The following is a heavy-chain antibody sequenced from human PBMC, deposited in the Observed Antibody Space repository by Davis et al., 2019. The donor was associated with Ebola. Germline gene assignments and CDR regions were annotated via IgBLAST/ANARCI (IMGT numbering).Heavy chain of an antibody. J-gene: IGHJ6*02. CDR3: ATTSPTLYYYYYGMDV. D-gene: IGHD2-2*01. V-gene: IGHV1-58*01. Sequence: SVKVSCKASGFTFTSSAVQWVRQARGQRLEWIGWIVVGSGNTNYAQKFQGRVTMTRDTSISTAYMELSRLRSDDTAVYYCATTSPTLYYYYYGMDVWGQGTTVTVSS. CDR2: IVVGSGNT. CDR1: GFTFTSSA.